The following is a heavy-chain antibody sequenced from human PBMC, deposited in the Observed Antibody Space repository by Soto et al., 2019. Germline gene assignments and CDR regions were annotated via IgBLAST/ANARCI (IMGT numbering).Heavy chain of an antibody. CDR1: GGSFSGYY. J-gene: IGHJ6*02. D-gene: IGHD2-2*01. V-gene: IGHV4-34*01. CDR2: INHTGST. Sequence: PSETLSLTCAVYGGSFSGYYWTWIRQPPGKGLEWVGEINHTGSTNYNPSLKSRATISVDSSKNQFSLKLTSVTAADTAVYYCAVVLVPTGSIDLIHGMDVWGQGNTVTVSS. CDR3: AVVLVPTGSIDLIHGMDV.